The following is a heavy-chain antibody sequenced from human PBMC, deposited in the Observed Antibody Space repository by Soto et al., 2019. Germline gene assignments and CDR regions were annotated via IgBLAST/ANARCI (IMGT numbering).Heavy chain of an antibody. J-gene: IGHJ6*02. Sequence: GGSLRLSCAASGFTFSNAWMNWVRQAPGKGLEWVGRIKSKTDGGTTDYAAPVKGRFTISRDDSKNTLYLQMNSLKTEDTAVYYCTTGYSGYDFHYGMDVWGQGTTVTVSS. CDR3: TTGYSGYDFHYGMDV. CDR1: GFTFSNAW. CDR2: IKSKTDGGTT. D-gene: IGHD5-12*01. V-gene: IGHV3-15*07.